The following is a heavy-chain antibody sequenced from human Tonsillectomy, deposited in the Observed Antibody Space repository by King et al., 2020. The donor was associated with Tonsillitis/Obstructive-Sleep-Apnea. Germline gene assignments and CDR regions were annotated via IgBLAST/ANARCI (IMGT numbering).Heavy chain of an antibody. J-gene: IGHJ4*02. CDR2: IYSGGAR. CDR3: ARGGILSRQ. V-gene: IGHV3-53*04. D-gene: IGHD2/OR15-2a*01. CDR1: GFFVSTNY. Sequence: VQLVESGGALVQPGGSLKLSCAASGFFVSTNYMSWVRQATGRGLEWVSVIYSGGARFYANSVQGRFTISRHNSKNTLYLQMESLKAEDTAIYYCARGGILSRQGGQETLVTVSS.